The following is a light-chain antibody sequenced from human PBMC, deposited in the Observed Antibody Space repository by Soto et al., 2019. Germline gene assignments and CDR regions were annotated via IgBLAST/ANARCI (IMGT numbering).Light chain of an antibody. CDR2: RNN. Sequence: QSVLTQPPSASGTPGQRVTISCSGSSSNIGSNTVNWYQQLPGMAPKLLIYRNNQRPSGVPDRFSGSKSGTSASLAISGLQSEDEADYYCAAWDDSLNGVLFGGGTKLTVL. J-gene: IGLJ2*01. V-gene: IGLV1-44*01. CDR3: AAWDDSLNGVL. CDR1: SSNIGSNT.